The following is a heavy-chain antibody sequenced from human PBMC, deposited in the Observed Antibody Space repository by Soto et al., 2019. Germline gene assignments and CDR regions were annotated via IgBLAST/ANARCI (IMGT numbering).Heavy chain of an antibody. J-gene: IGHJ4*02. D-gene: IGHD6-13*01. CDR2: ISYDGSNK. Sequence: GSLRLSCAASGFTFSSYSMNWVRQAPGKGLEWVAVISYDGSNKYYADSVKGRFTISRDNSKNTLYLQMNSLRAEDTAVYYCAKDRPGYSSSWYDYWGQGTLVTVSS. CDR1: GFTFSSYS. V-gene: IGHV3-30*18. CDR3: AKDRPGYSSSWYDY.